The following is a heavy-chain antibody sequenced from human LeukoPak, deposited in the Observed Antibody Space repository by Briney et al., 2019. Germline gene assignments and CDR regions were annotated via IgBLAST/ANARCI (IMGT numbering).Heavy chain of an antibody. CDR2: INSNGDST. D-gene: IGHD3-22*01. J-gene: IGHJ4*02. CDR3: VKLDGRYYYHR. CDR1: GFTFSTYA. Sequence: GGSLRLSCSASGFTFSTYAMHWVRQAPGKGLEYVSAINSNGDSTYYADSVKGRFTISRDNSKNTLFLQMSSLRTEDTAMYYCVKLDGRYYYHRWGQGTLVTVSS. V-gene: IGHV3-64D*09.